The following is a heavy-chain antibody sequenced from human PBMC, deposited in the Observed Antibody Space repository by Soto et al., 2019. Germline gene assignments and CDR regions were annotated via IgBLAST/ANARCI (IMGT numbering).Heavy chain of an antibody. D-gene: IGHD3-16*02. CDR3: ARGRIYDYLWGSSRYNFDY. Sequence: SETLSLTCAVYGESFSGYYWSWIRQPPGKGLEWIGEINHSGSTNYNPSLKSRVTISVDTSKNQFSLKLRYVTAADTAVYYCARGRIYDYLWGSSRYNFDYWGQGTLVTVSS. CDR2: INHSGST. V-gene: IGHV4-34*01. J-gene: IGHJ4*02. CDR1: GESFSGYY.